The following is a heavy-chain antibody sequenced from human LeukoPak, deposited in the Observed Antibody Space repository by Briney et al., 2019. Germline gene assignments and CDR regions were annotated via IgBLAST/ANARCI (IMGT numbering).Heavy chain of an antibody. J-gene: IGHJ4*02. D-gene: IGHD6-13*01. CDR2: INPNTDKT. V-gene: IGHV1-8*01. CDR3: ARGRPGLASAGIYDF. Sequence: GGSVKVSCKASGYTFTSSDINWVRQAAGQGLEWMGWINPNTDKTGYARNFQGRVTMTKNISISTAYMEVSSLTYEDTAIYYCARGRPGLASAGIYDFWGQGTLIPVSS. CDR1: GYTFTSSD.